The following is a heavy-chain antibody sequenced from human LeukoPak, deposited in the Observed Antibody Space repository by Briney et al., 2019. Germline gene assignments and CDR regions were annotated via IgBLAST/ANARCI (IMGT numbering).Heavy chain of an antibody. V-gene: IGHV3-48*04. CDR3: ARGRSITLLRGVAMSDGFDI. Sequence: PGGSLRLSCAASGFTFSAYSMNWVRQAPGKGLEWVSYICSSGSSTNYADSVKGRFTISRDNAKNSLYLQMNGLRAEDTAVYYCARGRSITLLRGVAMSDGFDIWGQGAMVTVSS. CDR1: GFTFSAYS. D-gene: IGHD3-10*01. CDR2: ICSSGSST. J-gene: IGHJ3*02.